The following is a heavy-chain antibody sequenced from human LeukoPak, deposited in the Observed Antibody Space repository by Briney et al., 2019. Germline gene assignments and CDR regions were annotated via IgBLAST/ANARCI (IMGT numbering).Heavy chain of an antibody. D-gene: IGHD5-18*01. CDR1: GDSIRSSIYY. J-gene: IGHJ4*02. Sequence: SETLSLTCTVSGDSIRSSIYYWSWIRQPPGKGLEWIGEINHSGSTNYNPSLKSRVTISVDTSKNQFSLKLSSVTAANTAVYYCAREGQLWLKRAIDYWGQGTLVTVSS. CDR2: INHSGST. V-gene: IGHV4-39*07. CDR3: AREGQLWLKRAIDY.